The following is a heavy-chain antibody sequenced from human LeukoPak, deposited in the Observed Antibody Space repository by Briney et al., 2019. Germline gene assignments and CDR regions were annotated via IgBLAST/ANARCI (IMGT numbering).Heavy chain of an antibody. V-gene: IGHV4-59*08. CDR1: GGSISSYY. CDR2: VYYSGRT. CDR3: ARHEEWSTILAFDI. D-gene: IGHD5-24*01. Sequence: SETLSLTCAVSGGSISSYYWSWIRQPPGKGLEWIGYVYYSGRTNYNPSLKSRFTISVDTSKNQFSLKVSSVPAAEKAVYYCARHEEWSTILAFDIWGQGTMVTVSS. J-gene: IGHJ3*02.